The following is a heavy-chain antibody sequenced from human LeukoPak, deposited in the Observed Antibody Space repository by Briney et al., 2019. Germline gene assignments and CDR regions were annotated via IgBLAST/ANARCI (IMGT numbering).Heavy chain of an antibody. CDR1: GFTFSSHW. CDR3: ARASGLGTTKVVDY. V-gene: IGHV3-74*01. Sequence: GGSLRLSCAASGFTFSSHWMHLVRQVPGKGLVWVSRSNSDGSSTSYADSVKGRFTISRDNAKDTLYLQMNSLRAEDTAVYYCARASGLGTTKVVDYWGQGTLVTVSS. J-gene: IGHJ4*02. CDR2: SNSDGSST. D-gene: IGHD1-26*01.